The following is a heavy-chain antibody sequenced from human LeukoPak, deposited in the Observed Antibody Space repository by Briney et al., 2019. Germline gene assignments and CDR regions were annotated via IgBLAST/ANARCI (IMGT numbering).Heavy chain of an antibody. CDR2: IYHSGST. Sequence: PSQTLSLTCTVSGGSISSGGYYWSWIRQPPGKGLEWIGYIYHSGSTYYNPSLKSRVTISVDRSKNQFSLKLSSVTAADTAVYYCARGVCSGGSCYSTYYYYYYMDVWGKGTTVTVSS. J-gene: IGHJ6*03. CDR3: ARGVCSGGSCYSTYYYYYYMDV. D-gene: IGHD2-15*01. CDR1: GGSISSGGYY. V-gene: IGHV4-30-2*01.